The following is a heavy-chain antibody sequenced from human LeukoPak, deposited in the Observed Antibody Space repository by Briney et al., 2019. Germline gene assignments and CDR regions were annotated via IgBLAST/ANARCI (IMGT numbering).Heavy chain of an antibody. CDR2: ISSSSSYI. CDR3: ARGRYCSSTSCPFNNWFDP. Sequence: GGSLRLSCAASGFTFSSYSLNWVRQAPGKGLEWVSSISSSSSYIYYADSVKGRFTISRDNAKNSLYLQMNSLRAEDTAVYYCARGRYCSSTSCPFNNWFDPWGQGTLATVSS. CDR1: GFTFSSYS. J-gene: IGHJ5*02. V-gene: IGHV3-21*01. D-gene: IGHD2-2*01.